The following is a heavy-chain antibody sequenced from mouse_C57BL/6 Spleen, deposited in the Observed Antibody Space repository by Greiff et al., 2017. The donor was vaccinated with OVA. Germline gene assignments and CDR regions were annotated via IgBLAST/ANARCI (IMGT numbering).Heavy chain of an antibody. J-gene: IGHJ4*01. CDR2: IDPEDGDT. CDR3: APWGSGYGCYYAKDY. CDR1: GFNIKVYY. V-gene: IGHV14-1*01. Sequence: EVQLQQSGAELVRPGASVKLSCTASGFNIKVYYMHWVKQRPEQGLEWIGRIDPEDGDTAYAPKFQGKATMTADTSSTTAYLQLSSLTSEDTAVYYCAPWGSGYGCYYAKDYWGQGTSVTVAS. D-gene: IGHD3-2*02.